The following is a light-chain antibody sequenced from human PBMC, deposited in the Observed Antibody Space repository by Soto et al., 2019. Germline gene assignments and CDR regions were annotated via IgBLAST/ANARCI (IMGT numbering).Light chain of an antibody. CDR1: SSNIGAGYD. CDR2: GNS. CDR3: QSYDRSLSGWV. V-gene: IGLV1-40*01. J-gene: IGLJ3*02. Sequence: QSVLTQPPSVSGAPGQRVTISCTGSSSNIGAGYDVKWYQQLPGTAPKLLIHGNSNRPSGVPDRFSGSKSGTSASLAITGLQAEDEADYYCQSYDRSLSGWVFGGGTKVTVL.